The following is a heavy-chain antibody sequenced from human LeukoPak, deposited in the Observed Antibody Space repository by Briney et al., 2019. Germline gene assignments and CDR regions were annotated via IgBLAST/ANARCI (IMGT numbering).Heavy chain of an antibody. V-gene: IGHV5-51*01. CDR1: GYSFTSYW. CDR3: ARLGEQQWLPSGLDY. D-gene: IGHD5-18*01. CDR2: IFPGDSDT. Sequence: GESLKISCKGSGYSFTSYWIGWVRQVPGKGLEWMGIIFPGDSDTRYSPSFKGQVTISADKSISTAYLQWSSLKASDSAMYYCARLGEQQWLPSGLDYWGQGTLVTVSS. J-gene: IGHJ4*02.